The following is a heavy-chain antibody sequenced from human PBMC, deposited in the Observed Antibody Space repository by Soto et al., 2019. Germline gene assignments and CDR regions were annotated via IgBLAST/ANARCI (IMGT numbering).Heavy chain of an antibody. V-gene: IGHV3-30*18. Sequence: GGSLILSCSASGFTFSSYGMHWVRQAPGKGLEWVAVISYDGSNKYYADSVKGRFTISRDNYKNTLYLQMNSLRAEDTAAYYCAKQGSGYSGYSLFYFDYWGQGTLVTVSS. CDR1: GFTFSSYG. CDR2: ISYDGSNK. D-gene: IGHD5-12*01. J-gene: IGHJ4*02. CDR3: AKQGSGYSGYSLFYFDY.